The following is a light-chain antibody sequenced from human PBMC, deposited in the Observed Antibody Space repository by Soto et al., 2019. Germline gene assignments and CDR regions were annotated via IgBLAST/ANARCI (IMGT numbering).Light chain of an antibody. CDR1: TGAVTSGHY. V-gene: IGLV7-46*01. J-gene: IGLJ3*02. CDR3: LLSYSGPRV. Sequence: QAVVTQEPSLTVSPGETVTLTCGSSTGAVTSGHYPYWFQQKPGQAPRTLIYDTKNKHSWTPARFSGSLLGGKAALTLSGAQPEDEAEYYCLLSYSGPRVFGGGTK. CDR2: DTK.